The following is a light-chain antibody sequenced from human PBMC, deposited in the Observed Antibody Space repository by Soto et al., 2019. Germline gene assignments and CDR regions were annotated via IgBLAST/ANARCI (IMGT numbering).Light chain of an antibody. CDR3: QQNNRYPWT. CDR2: RAS. CDR1: QSISSW. J-gene: IGKJ1*01. V-gene: IGKV1-5*03. Sequence: DIQMNQSPSTLSASVGDRVTITCRASQSISSWLAWYQQKPGKAPNLLIYRASSLQSGVPSRFSGSGSGTEFTLTISSLQPDDLATYYCQQNNRYPWTFGQGTKVDIK.